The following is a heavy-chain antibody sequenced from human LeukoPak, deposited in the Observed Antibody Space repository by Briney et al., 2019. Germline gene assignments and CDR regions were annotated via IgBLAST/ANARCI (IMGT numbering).Heavy chain of an antibody. J-gene: IGHJ4*02. V-gene: IGHV3-30*02. D-gene: IGHD2-15*01. Sequence: SGGSLRLSCAASGFTFSSYGMHWVRQAPGKGLEWVAFIRYDGSNKYYADSVKGRFTISRDNPKSTMNLQMNSLRAEDTAVYYCAKGGGSIGRSYYFDYWGQGILVTVSS. CDR1: GFTFSSYG. CDR3: AKGGGSIGRSYYFDY. CDR2: IRYDGSNK.